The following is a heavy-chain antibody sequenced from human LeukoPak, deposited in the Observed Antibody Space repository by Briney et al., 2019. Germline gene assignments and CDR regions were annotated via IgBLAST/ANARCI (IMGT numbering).Heavy chain of an antibody. D-gene: IGHD3-22*01. V-gene: IGHV3-23*01. CDR1: GFTFSSYA. J-gene: IGHJ4*02. CDR3: AKDYYDSSGYSLFPFDY. CDR2: ISGSGGST. Sequence: GGSLRLSCAASGFTFSSYAMSWVRQAPGKGLEWVSAISGSGGSTYYADSVKGRFTISRDDSKNTLYPQMNSLRAEDTAVYYCAKDYYDSSGYSLFPFDYWGQGTLVTVSS.